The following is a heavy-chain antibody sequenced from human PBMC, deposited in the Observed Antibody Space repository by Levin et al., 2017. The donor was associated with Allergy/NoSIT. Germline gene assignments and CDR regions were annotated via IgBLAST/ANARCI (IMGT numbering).Heavy chain of an antibody. CDR3: ARELLQYSSSPKGHDAFDI. V-gene: IGHV3-30-3*01. J-gene: IGHJ3*02. CDR2: ISYDGSNK. CDR1: GFTFSSYA. D-gene: IGHD6-6*01. Sequence: GGSLRLSCAASGFTFSSYAMHWVRQAPGKGLEWVAVISYDGSNKYYADSVKGRFTISRDNSKNTLYLQMNSLRAEDTAVYYCARELLQYSSSPKGHDAFDIWGQGTMVTVSS.